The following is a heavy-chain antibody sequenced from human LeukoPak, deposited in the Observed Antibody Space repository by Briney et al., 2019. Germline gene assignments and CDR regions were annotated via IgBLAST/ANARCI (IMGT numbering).Heavy chain of an antibody. V-gene: IGHV3-20*04. D-gene: IGHD3-10*01. CDR2: INWNGGST. CDR3: ARARGSGNHYMDV. J-gene: IGHJ6*03. CDR1: GFTFSGYY. Sequence: GESLRLSCTASGFTFSGYYMSWVRQAPGKGLEWVCCINWNGGSTYYAYSVKGLVTISRVNAKNYLYLQMNSLRAEDKALYYCARARGSGNHYMDVWGKGTTVTVSS.